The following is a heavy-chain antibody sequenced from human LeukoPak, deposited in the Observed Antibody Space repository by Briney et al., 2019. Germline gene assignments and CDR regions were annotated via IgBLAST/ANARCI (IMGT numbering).Heavy chain of an antibody. CDR1: GFTFSSYA. V-gene: IGHV3-30*14. D-gene: IGHD6-13*01. J-gene: IGHJ4*02. Sequence: PGRSLRLSCAASGFTFSSYAMHWVRQAPGKGLEWVAVISYDGSNKYYADSVKGRFTISRDNSKNTLYLQMNSLRAEDTAVYYCARAGYSSSWVPKSGWGQGTLVTVSS. CDR3: ARAGYSSSWVPKSG. CDR2: ISYDGSNK.